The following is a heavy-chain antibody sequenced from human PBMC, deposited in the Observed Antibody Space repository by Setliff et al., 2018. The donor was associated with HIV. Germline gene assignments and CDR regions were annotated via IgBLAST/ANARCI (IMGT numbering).Heavy chain of an antibody. CDR1: GFTFSSHG. V-gene: IGHV3-30*02. CDR3: AKSTGTSHASFSFEI. J-gene: IGHJ3*02. Sequence: GGSLRLSCAASGFTFSSHGMHWVRQTPGKGLEWVAFTVIDGTYTFYADSVKGRFTISRDNSKNTLYLQMNSLRAEDTAVYYCAKSTGTSHASFSFEIWGQGTMVTVSS. CDR2: TVIDGTYT. D-gene: IGHD3-3*01.